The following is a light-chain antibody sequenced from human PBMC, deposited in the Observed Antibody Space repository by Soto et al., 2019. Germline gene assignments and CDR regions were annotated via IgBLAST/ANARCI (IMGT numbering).Light chain of an antibody. CDR1: SSDVGSYNR. Sequence: QSVLTQPPSVSGSPGPSVAISCTGTSSDVGSYNRVSWYQQPPGAAPKLMIYEVSNRPSGVPDRFSGSKSGNTASLTISGLQAEDEADYYCNSYTGSSTYVFGTGNKVTVL. CDR2: EVS. CDR3: NSYTGSSTYV. J-gene: IGLJ1*01. V-gene: IGLV2-18*02.